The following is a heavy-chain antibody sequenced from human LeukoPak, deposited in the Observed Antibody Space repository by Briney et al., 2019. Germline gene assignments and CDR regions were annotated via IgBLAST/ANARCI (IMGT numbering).Heavy chain of an antibody. Sequence: PSETLSLTCAVYGGSFSGYYWSWIRQPPGKGLEWIGEINHSGSTHYNPSLKSRVTISVDTSKNQFSLKLSSVTAADTAVYYCARGPRPRYCSGGSCSYRGYYYGMDVWGQGTTVTVSS. CDR2: INHSGST. J-gene: IGHJ6*02. D-gene: IGHD2-15*01. V-gene: IGHV4-34*01. CDR3: ARGPRPRYCSGGSCSYRGYYYGMDV. CDR1: GGSFSGYY.